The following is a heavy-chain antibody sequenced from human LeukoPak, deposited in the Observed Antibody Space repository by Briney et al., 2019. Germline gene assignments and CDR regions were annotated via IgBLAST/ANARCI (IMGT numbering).Heavy chain of an antibody. Sequence: SQTLSLTCAISGDSVSSNSGVWNWIRQSPSRGLEWLGRTYYRSKWYNDYAISVKSRININPDTSKNQFSLQLNSVTPEDTAVYYCARENDGFDIWGQGAMVTVSS. CDR2: TYYRSKWYN. CDR3: ARENDGFDI. J-gene: IGHJ3*02. V-gene: IGHV6-1*01. CDR1: GDSVSSNSGV.